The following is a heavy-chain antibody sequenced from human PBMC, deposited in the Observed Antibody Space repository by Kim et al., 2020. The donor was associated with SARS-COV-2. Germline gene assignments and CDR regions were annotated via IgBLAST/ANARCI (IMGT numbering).Heavy chain of an antibody. Sequence: GGSLRLSCAASGFTFNNYAMSWVRQAPGKGLEWVSGIRDSGGSTQYADSVKGRFSISRDNSKSTMYLQMDSLRAEDTAVYYCAKVTSVSSGWFEYFQHWGQGSLVTVSS. CDR3: AKVTSVSSGWFEYFQH. J-gene: IGHJ1*01. D-gene: IGHD6-19*01. CDR2: IRDSGGST. CDR1: GFTFNNYA. V-gene: IGHV3-23*01.